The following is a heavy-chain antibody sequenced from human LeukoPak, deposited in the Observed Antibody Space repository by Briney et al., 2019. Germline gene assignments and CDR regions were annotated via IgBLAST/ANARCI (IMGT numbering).Heavy chain of an antibody. J-gene: IGHJ4*02. CDR3: AKDGTGCGGDCYSDY. V-gene: IGHV3-23*01. CDR1: GFTFDTYG. D-gene: IGHD2-21*02. CDR2: ISSNSANT. Sequence: PGGSLRLSCAASGFTFDTYGMSWARQAPGKGLEWVSSISSNSANTYYADSVKGRFTISRDNSKNTLYLQMNSLRAEDTAVYYCAKDGTGCGGDCYSDYWGQGTLVTVSS.